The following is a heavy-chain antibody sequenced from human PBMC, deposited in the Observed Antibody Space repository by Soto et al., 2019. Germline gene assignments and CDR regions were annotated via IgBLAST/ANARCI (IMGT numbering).Heavy chain of an antibody. CDR2: IYTSGST. D-gene: IGHD6-19*01. V-gene: IGHV4-4*07. CDR1: GGSISSYY. CDR3: ARDLGIAVVDTSLYYYYGMDV. J-gene: IGHJ6*02. Sequence: SETLSLTCTVSGGSISSYYWSWIRQPAGKGLEWIGRIYTSGSTNYNPSLKGRVTMSVDTSKNQFSLKLSSVTAADTAVYYCARDLGIAVVDTSLYYYYGMDVWGQGTTVTVSS.